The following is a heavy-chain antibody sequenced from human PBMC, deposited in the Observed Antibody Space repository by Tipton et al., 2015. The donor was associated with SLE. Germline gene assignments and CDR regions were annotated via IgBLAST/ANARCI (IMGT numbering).Heavy chain of an antibody. J-gene: IGHJ6*02. V-gene: IGHV4-59*12. CDR3: SYSSSWYSYYYYYGMDV. D-gene: IGHD6-13*01. Sequence: TLSLTCTVSGGSISSYYWSWIRQPPGKGLEWIGYIYYSGSTNYNPSLKSRVTISVDTSKNQFSLKLSSVTAADAAVYYCSYSSSWYSYYYYYGMDVWGQGTTVTVSS. CDR1: GGSISSYY. CDR2: IYYSGST.